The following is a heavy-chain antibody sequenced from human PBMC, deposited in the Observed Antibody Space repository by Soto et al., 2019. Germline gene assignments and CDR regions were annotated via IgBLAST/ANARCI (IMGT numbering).Heavy chain of an antibody. Sequence: QVQLVQSGAEVKKPGSSVKVSCKASGGTFSSYTISWVRQAPGQGLEWMGRIIPILGIANYAQKFQGRVTITADKSTSTAYMELSGLRSEDTAVYYCARDPHARLGEGYWGQGTLVTVSS. V-gene: IGHV1-69*08. J-gene: IGHJ4*02. CDR3: ARDPHARLGEGY. CDR2: IIPILGIA. D-gene: IGHD3-16*01. CDR1: GGTFSSYT.